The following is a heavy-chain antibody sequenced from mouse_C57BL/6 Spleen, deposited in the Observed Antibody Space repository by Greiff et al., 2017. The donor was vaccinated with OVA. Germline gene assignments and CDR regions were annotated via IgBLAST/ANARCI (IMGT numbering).Heavy chain of an antibody. Sequence: EVMLMESGEGLVKPGGSLKLSCAASGFTFSSYAMSWVRQTPEKRLEWVAYISSGGDYIYYADTVKGRFTISRDNARNTLYLQMSSLKSEDTAMYYCTREETYYFDYWGQGTTLTVSS. V-gene: IGHV5-9-1*02. CDR3: TREETYYFDY. CDR2: ISSGGDYI. CDR1: GFTFSSYA. J-gene: IGHJ2*01.